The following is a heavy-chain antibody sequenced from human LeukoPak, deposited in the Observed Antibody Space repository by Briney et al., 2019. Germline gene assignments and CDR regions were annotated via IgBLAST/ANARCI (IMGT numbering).Heavy chain of an antibody. CDR2: IYWNDDQ. D-gene: IGHD4-17*01. CDR1: GFSLRATGVG. CDR3: APLRYGDYYFDY. Sequence: SGPTLVNPTQTLTLTCTLSGFSLRATGVGVGWIRQPPGKALEWLALIYWNDDQPYSPSLKSRLTITKDTSKNQVVLTMTNMAPVDTATYYCAPLRYGDYYFDYWGQGTLVTVSS. V-gene: IGHV2-5*01. J-gene: IGHJ4*02.